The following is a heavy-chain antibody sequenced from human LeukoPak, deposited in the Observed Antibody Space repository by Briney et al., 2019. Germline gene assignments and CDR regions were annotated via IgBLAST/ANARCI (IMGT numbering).Heavy chain of an antibody. CDR2: IYYSGST. V-gene: IGHV4-59*12. CDR1: GGSISSYY. D-gene: IGHD2-15*01. CDR3: AREDRIRHAFDI. Sequence: SSETLSLTCTVSGGSISSYYWSWIRQPPGKGLEWIGYIYYSGSTYYNPSLKSRVTISVDTSKNQFSLKLSSVTAADTAVYYCAREDRIRHAFDIWGQGAMVTVSS. J-gene: IGHJ3*02.